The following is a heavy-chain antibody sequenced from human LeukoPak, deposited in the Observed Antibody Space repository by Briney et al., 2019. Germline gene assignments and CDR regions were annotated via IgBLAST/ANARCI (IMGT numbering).Heavy chain of an antibody. D-gene: IGHD1-20*01. J-gene: IGHJ4*02. CDR2: IQYDGSHT. CDR3: AKRFGITVTSDGGPEY. Sequence: GGSLRLSCAASGFTFNSYGMHWVRQAPGKGLEWVAFIQYDGSHTYYADSVKGRFTTSRDNSKNTLYLQMNSLRVEDTAVYYCAKRFGITVTSDGGPEYWGQGTPVTVSS. CDR1: GFTFNSYG. V-gene: IGHV3-30*02.